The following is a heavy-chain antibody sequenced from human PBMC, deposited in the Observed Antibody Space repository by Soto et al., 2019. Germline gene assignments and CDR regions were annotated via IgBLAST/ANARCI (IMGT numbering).Heavy chain of an antibody. V-gene: IGHV3-23*01. CDR3: AKDFGYSYGYDAFDI. CDR1: GFTFSSYA. Sequence: EVQLLESGGGLVQPGGSLRLSCAASGFTFSSYAMSWVRQAPGKGLEWVSAISGSGGSTYYADSVKGRVTISRDNSKNTLYLQMNSLRAEDTAVYFCAKDFGYSYGYDAFDIWGQGTMVTVSS. D-gene: IGHD5-18*01. CDR2: ISGSGGST. J-gene: IGHJ3*02.